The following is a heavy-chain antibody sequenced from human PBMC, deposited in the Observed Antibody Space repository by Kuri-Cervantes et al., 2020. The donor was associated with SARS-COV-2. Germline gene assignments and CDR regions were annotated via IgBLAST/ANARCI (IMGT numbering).Heavy chain of an antibody. D-gene: IGHD3-10*01. V-gene: IGHV5-51*01. CDR3: ARRDFGSGSYYLDY. CDR1: GYSFTTYW. CDR2: IYPGDSDT. J-gene: IGHJ4*02. Sequence: KVSCKGSGYSFTTYWIAWVRQMPGKGLEWMGIIYPGDSDTRYSPSFQGQVTISADRSISTAYLQWSSLKASDTAMYYFARRDFGSGSYYLDYWGQGTLVTVSS.